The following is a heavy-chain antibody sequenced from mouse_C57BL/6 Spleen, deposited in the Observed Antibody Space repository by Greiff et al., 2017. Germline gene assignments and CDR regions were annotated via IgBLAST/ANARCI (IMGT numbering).Heavy chain of an antibody. D-gene: IGHD1-1*01. Sequence: VQLKESGAELVKPGASVKLSCTASGFNIKDYYMHWVKQRTEQGLEWIGRIDPEDGATKYAPKFQGKATITADTSSNTAYLQLSSLTSEDTAVYYCARWSGSSFFDYWGQGTTLTVSS. CDR3: ARWSGSSFFDY. V-gene: IGHV14-2*01. CDR2: IDPEDGAT. J-gene: IGHJ2*01. CDR1: GFNIKDYY.